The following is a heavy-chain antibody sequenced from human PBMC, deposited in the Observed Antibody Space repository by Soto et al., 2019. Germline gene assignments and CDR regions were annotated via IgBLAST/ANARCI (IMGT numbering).Heavy chain of an antibody. J-gene: IGHJ2*01. CDR1: GGSISNYY. CDR2: IYYSGST. D-gene: IGHD6-19*01. CDR3: AHIAVAPYWYFDL. Sequence: QVQLQESGPGLVKPSETLSLTCTVSGGSISNYYWSWIRQPPGKGLEWIGYIYYSGSTNYNPSLKRRVTISVDTSKNQFSLKLSSVTAADTAVYYCAHIAVAPYWYFDLWGRGTLVTVSS. V-gene: IGHV4-59*01.